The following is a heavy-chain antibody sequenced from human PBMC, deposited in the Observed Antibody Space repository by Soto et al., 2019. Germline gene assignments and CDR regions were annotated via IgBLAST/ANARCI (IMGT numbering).Heavy chain of an antibody. J-gene: IGHJ3*02. Sequence: QVQVVQSGAEVKKPGASVKVSCKASGYTFTDYYMHWIRQAPGQGLEWMGWIAPHRDGTEFAQKFQGRITLTGDTSSSTAYMELTGLTSADTDVYFCARGPYGDNAFDIWGQGTVVTVSS. CDR1: GYTFTDYY. V-gene: IGHV1-2*02. D-gene: IGHD4-17*01. CDR3: ARGPYGDNAFDI. CDR2: IAPHRDGT.